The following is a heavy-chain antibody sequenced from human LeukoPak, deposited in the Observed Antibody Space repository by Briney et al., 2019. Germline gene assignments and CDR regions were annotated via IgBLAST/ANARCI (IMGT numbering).Heavy chain of an antibody. CDR2: ISSSSGTI. J-gene: IGHJ4*02. D-gene: IGHD2-2*01. CDR1: GFTLSSYS. Sequence: QPGGSLRLSCAASGFTLSSYSMNWVSQAPGKGLKWVSYISSSSGTIYYSDSVKGRFTISRDNAKNSLYLRMNSLRDEDTAVYYCARPLYCSSTTCLFDYWGQGTLVTVSS. V-gene: IGHV3-48*02. CDR3: ARPLYCSSTTCLFDY.